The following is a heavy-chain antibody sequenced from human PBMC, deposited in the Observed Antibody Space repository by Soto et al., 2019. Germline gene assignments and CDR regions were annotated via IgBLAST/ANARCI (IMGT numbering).Heavy chain of an antibody. J-gene: IGHJ6*03. D-gene: IGHD2-8*01. CDR2: ISGSGGST. CDR1: GFTFSSHA. CDR3: AKNAVLHHYHYYYMDV. V-gene: IGHV3-23*01. Sequence: EVQLLESGGGLVQPGGSLRLSCAASGFTFSSHAMSWVRQAPGKGLEWVSAISGSGGSTYYADSVKGRFTISRDNSKNTLYLQMSSLRAEDTAVYYCAKNAVLHHYHYYYMDVWGKGTTVTVSS.